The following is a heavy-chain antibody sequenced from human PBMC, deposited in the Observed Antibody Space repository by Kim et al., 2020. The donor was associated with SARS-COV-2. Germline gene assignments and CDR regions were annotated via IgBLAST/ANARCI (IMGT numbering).Heavy chain of an antibody. J-gene: IGHJ4*02. CDR3: ARVGETTGYYFAY. V-gene: IGHV3-74*01. D-gene: IGHD3-9*01. Sequence: YADAVKGRVHISRANARNTLFLQMNSLRDEDPAVYYCARVGETTGYYFAYWGQGVLVTVSS.